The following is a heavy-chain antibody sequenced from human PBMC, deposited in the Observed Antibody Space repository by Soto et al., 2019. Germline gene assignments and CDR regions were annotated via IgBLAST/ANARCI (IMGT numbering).Heavy chain of an antibody. D-gene: IGHD6-6*01. CDR3: ARDVRSSTDGYYYGMGV. Sequence: ASLKVSCKASGYTFTSYGISWVRQAPGQGLEWMGWISAYNGNTNYAQKLQGRVTMTTDTSTRTGYMERRRLRSDDTAVYYCARDVRSSTDGYYYGMGVCGQGTTVTVAS. V-gene: IGHV1-18*01. CDR2: ISAYNGNT. CDR1: GYTFTSYG. J-gene: IGHJ6*02.